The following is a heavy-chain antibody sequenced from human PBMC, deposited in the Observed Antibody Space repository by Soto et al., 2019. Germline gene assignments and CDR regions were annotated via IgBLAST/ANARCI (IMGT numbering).Heavy chain of an antibody. D-gene: IGHD2-8*02. V-gene: IGHV3-30*03. CDR1: GFTVSTYG. CDR3: TGEVASGY. Sequence: QVQLVESGGGGVQPGRSLRLSCAVSGFTVSTYGMHWVRQAPGKGLEWGAVISRDGGTKYYADSVKGRFTISRDNSRNTLFLEMNSLRGDDMAVYYCTGEVASGYWGQGTLVTVSS. CDR2: ISRDGGTK. J-gene: IGHJ4*02.